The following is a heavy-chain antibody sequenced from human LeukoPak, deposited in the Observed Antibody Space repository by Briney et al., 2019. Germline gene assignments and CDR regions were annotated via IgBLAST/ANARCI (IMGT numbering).Heavy chain of an antibody. Sequence: EASVKVSCKASGYTFTSYGISWLRQAPGQGLEWMGWISAYNGNTNYAQKLQGRVTMTTDTSTSTAYMELRSLRSDDTAVYYCARVKPRLLRYFDARAERAFDIWGQGTMVTVSS. V-gene: IGHV1-18*01. CDR2: ISAYNGNT. CDR3: ARVKPRLLRYFDARAERAFDI. J-gene: IGHJ3*02. D-gene: IGHD3-9*01. CDR1: GYTFTSYG.